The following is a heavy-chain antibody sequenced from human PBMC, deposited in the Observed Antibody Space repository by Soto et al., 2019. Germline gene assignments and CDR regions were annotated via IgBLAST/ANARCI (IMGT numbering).Heavy chain of an antibody. CDR2: ISPNGGST. V-gene: IGHV1-18*01. CDR3: ARDLAGTARFDY. Sequence: ASVKVSCKASGYTFTSYGISWVRQAPGQGLEWMGWISPNGGSTSYAQKLQGRVTMTRDTSTSTVYMELSSLRSEDTAVYYCARDLAGTARFDYWGQGTLVTVSS. J-gene: IGHJ4*02. CDR1: GYTFTSYG. D-gene: IGHD1-1*01.